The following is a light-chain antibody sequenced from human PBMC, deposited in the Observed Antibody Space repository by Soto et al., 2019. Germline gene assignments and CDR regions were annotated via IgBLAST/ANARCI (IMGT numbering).Light chain of an antibody. CDR1: QXXRSW. CDR2: KTS. CDR3: QQYSTYPYT. J-gene: IGKJ2*01. V-gene: IGKV1-5*03. Sequence: DIQMTQSPSTLSASVGDRVTITCRASQXXRSWLAWYQQKPGKAPKLLIYKTSSLESGVPSRFSGSGSGTEFTLTISSLQPDDFAVYYCQQYSTYPYTFGQGTKLEIK.